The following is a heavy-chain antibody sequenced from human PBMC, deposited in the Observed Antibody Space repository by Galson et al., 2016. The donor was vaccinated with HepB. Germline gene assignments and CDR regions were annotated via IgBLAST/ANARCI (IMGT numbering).Heavy chain of an antibody. CDR2: ISYDGTKR. CDR3: ARDQGATVTKYFSFFLDV. D-gene: IGHD4-17*01. J-gene: IGHJ6*02. CDR1: GFSFGTYA. Sequence: SLKLSCAASGFSFGTYAIHWVRQAPGKGLEWLAVISYDGTKRHYAESVKGRFTVSRDNSKNVLFLEMNSLRPDDTSVYYCARDQGATVTKYFSFFLDVWGPGTSVTVS. V-gene: IGHV3-30*04.